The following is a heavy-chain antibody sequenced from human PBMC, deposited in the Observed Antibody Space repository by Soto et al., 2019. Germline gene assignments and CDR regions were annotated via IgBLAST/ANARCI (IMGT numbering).Heavy chain of an antibody. D-gene: IGHD2-2*01. J-gene: IGHJ5*02. CDR3: ARAPRRRYCCSTSCYHAWFDP. V-gene: IGHV1-8*01. CDR2: MNPNSGNT. CDR1: GYTFTSYD. Sequence: QMQLVQSGAEVKKPGASVKVSCKASGYTFTSYDINWVRQATGQGLEWMGWMNPNSGNTGYAQKFQGRVTMTRNTSISTAYMELSSLRSEDTAVYYCARAPRRRYCCSTSCYHAWFDPWGQGTLVTVSS.